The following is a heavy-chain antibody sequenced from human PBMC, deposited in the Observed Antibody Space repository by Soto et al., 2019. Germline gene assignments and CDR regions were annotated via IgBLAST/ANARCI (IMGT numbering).Heavy chain of an antibody. V-gene: IGHV4-34*01. CDR1: GGSFSGYY. CDR2: INHSGST. CDR3: ARRLPVARRGAFDI. J-gene: IGHJ3*02. D-gene: IGHD4-17*01. Sequence: QVQLQQWGAGLLKPSETLSLTCAVYGGSFSGYYWSWIRQPPGKGLEWIGEINHSGSTNYNPSLKSRVTISVDTSKNQFSLKLSSVTAADTAVYYCARRLPVARRGAFDIWGQGTMVTVSS.